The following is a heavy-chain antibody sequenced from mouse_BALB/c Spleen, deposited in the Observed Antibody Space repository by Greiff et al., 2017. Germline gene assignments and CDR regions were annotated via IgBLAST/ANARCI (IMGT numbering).Heavy chain of an antibody. V-gene: IGHV5-4*02. J-gene: IGHJ3*01. CDR1: GFTFSDYY. Sequence: EVKVVESGGGLVKPGGSLKLSCAASGFTFSDYYMYWVRQTPEKRLEWVATISDGGSYTYYPDSVKGRFTISRDNAKNNLYLQMSSLKSEDTAMYYCARDDDGYSWFAYWGQGTLVTVSA. CDR3: ARDDDGYSWFAY. CDR2: ISDGGSYT. D-gene: IGHD2-3*01.